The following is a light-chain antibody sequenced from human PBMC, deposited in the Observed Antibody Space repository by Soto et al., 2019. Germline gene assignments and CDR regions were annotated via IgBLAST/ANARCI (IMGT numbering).Light chain of an antibody. Sequence: EIVMTQSPATLSVSPGERATLSCRASQRVSSNLAWYQQKPGQAPRLLIYGASTRATGIPARFSGSGSGTDFTLTISSLQSEDFAVYYCQQYNNLPRTFGQGTKVEIK. V-gene: IGKV3-15*01. CDR2: GAS. J-gene: IGKJ1*01. CDR3: QQYNNLPRT. CDR1: QRVSSN.